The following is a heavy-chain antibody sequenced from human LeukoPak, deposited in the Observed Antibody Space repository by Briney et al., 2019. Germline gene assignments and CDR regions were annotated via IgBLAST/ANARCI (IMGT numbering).Heavy chain of an antibody. Sequence: GASVKVSCKASGYTFTGYYMHWVRQAPGQGLEWMGWISAYNGNTNYAQKLQGRVTMTTDTSTSTAYMELRSLRSDDTAVYYCASYYDSSGYSHAFDIWGQGTMVTVSS. J-gene: IGHJ3*02. CDR2: ISAYNGNT. CDR1: GYTFTGYY. V-gene: IGHV1-18*04. CDR3: ASYYDSSGYSHAFDI. D-gene: IGHD3-22*01.